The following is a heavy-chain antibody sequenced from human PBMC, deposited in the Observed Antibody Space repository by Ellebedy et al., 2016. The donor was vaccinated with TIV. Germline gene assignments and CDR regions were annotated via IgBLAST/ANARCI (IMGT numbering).Heavy chain of an antibody. Sequence: GESLKISCAASGFTFSDYYMSWIRQAPGKGLEWVSYISTSSSYTNYADSVKGRFTISRDNAKNSLYLQMNSLSAEDTAVYYCARDRYDFWSGYFGAYYYYGMDVWGQGTTVTVSS. V-gene: IGHV3-11*05. CDR1: GFTFSDYY. J-gene: IGHJ6*02. CDR3: ARDRYDFWSGYFGAYYYYGMDV. CDR2: ISTSSSYT. D-gene: IGHD3-3*01.